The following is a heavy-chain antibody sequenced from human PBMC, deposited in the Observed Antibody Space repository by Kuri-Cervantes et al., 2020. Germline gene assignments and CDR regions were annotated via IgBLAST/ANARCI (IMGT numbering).Heavy chain of an antibody. CDR2: INPNSGGT. D-gene: IGHD1-26*01. Sequence: ASVKVSCKASGYTFTGYYMHWVRQAPGQGLEWMGWINPNSGGTNYAQKFQGRVTMTRDTSISTAYMGLSRLRSDDTAVYYCAREYSGSYSRYYGMDVWGQGTTVTVSS. CDR1: GYTFTGYY. J-gene: IGHJ6*02. CDR3: AREYSGSYSRYYGMDV. V-gene: IGHV1-2*02.